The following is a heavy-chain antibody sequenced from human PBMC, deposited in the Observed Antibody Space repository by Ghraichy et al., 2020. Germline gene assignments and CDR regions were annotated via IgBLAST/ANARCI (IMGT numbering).Heavy chain of an antibody. CDR2: ISSTSTYM. V-gene: IGHV3-21*06. CDR3: ARDLSAPISRRACGY. Sequence: LSLTCAASGFTFSYFTMHWVRQAPGKGLEWVSSISSTSTYMNYADSVKGRFTISRDNAQNLLYLQLDSLRVEDTAVYYCARDLSAPISRRACGYWGQGTLVTLSS. CDR1: GFTFSYFT. D-gene: IGHD1-14*01. J-gene: IGHJ4*02.